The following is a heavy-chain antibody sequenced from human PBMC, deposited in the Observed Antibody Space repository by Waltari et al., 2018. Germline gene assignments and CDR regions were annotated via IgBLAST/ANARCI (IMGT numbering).Heavy chain of an antibody. V-gene: IGHV4-59*01. Sequence: QVQLQESGPGLVKRSETLSLTCTVSGGSISSYYWSWIRQPPGKGLEWIGYIYYSGSTNYNPTLKSRVTISVETSKNQFSLKLSSVTAADTGVYYCARVGSSSWTDYYYYYMDVWGKGTTVTVSS. CDR2: IYYSGST. J-gene: IGHJ6*03. CDR3: ARVGSSSWTDYYYYYMDV. D-gene: IGHD6-13*01. CDR1: GGSISSYY.